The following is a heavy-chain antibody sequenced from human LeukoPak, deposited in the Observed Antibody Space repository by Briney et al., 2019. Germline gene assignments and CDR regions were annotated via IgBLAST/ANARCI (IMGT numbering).Heavy chain of an antibody. Sequence: GGYLRLYCVASGFTFSNYWMQWVRQVPGKGLVWVSRLNGDGTNIIYADSVKGRFTISRENAENTLYLQMNSLRAEDTALYYCARSQSGVFDVWGQGTMVTVSS. CDR1: GFTFSNYW. J-gene: IGHJ3*01. D-gene: IGHD2-8*01. V-gene: IGHV3-74*01. CDR2: LNGDGTNI. CDR3: ARSQSGVFDV.